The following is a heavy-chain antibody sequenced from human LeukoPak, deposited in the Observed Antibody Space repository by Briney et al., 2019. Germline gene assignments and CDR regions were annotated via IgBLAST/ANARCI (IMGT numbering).Heavy chain of an antibody. CDR1: GFTFSSYE. V-gene: IGHV3-48*03. CDR3: AKVAKYYYGPETYYFFEQ. Sequence: PGGSLRLSCAASGFTFSSYEMNWVRQAPGKGLEWVSYISCSGSTIYYADSVKGRFTISRDNAKNSLYLQMNSLRVEDTAVYYCAKVAKYYYGPETYYFFEQWGQGTPVTASS. CDR2: ISCSGSTI. D-gene: IGHD3-10*01. J-gene: IGHJ4*02.